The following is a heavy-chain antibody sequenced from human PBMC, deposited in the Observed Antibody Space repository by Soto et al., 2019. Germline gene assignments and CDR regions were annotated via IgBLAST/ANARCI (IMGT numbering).Heavy chain of an antibody. CDR3: TTDPIPYDILTGLYYGMDV. V-gene: IGHV1-69*13. CDR2: IIPIFGTA. D-gene: IGHD3-9*01. CDR1: GGTFSSYA. J-gene: IGHJ6*02. Sequence: GASVKVSCKASGGTFSSYAISWVRQAPGQGLEWMGGIIPIFGTANYAQKFQGRVTITADESTSTAYMELNSLKTEDTAVYYCTTDPIPYDILTGLYYGMDVWGQGTMVTVSS.